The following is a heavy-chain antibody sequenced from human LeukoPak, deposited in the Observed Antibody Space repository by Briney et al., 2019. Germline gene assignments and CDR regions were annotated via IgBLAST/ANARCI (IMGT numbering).Heavy chain of an antibody. Sequence: SETLSLTCTVSGGSISSGSYYWSWIRQPPGKGLEWIGSIYYSGSTYYNPSLKSRVTISVDTSKNQFSLKLSSVTAADTAVYYCARGPLAAAGRAFDYWGQGTLVTVSS. CDR1: GGSISSGSYY. D-gene: IGHD6-13*01. J-gene: IGHJ4*02. CDR3: ARGPLAAAGRAFDY. CDR2: IYYSGST. V-gene: IGHV4-39*07.